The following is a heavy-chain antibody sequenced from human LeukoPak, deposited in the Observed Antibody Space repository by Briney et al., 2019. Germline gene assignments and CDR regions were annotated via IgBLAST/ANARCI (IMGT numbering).Heavy chain of an antibody. V-gene: IGHV3-23*01. D-gene: IGHD3-16*01. CDR2: ISGSGGST. CDR3: AKDSGEIWRWLRRCYFDY. J-gene: IGHJ4*02. Sequence: PGGSLRLSCAPSGFTFSTYVMSWVRQAPGKGLEWVSAISGSGGSTYYADSVKGRFTISRDNSKNTLYLQMNSLRAEDTAVYYCAKDSGEIWRWLRRCYFDYWGQGTLVTVSS. CDR1: GFTFSTYV.